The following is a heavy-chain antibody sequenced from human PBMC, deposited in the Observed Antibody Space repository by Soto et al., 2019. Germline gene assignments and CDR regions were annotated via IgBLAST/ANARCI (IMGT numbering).Heavy chain of an antibody. CDR2: IYYSGST. CDR3: ARAYSSGWPDY. CDR1: GGSISSYY. V-gene: IGHV4-59*08. J-gene: IGHJ4*02. D-gene: IGHD6-19*01. Sequence: PSETLSLTCTVSGGSISSYYWSWIRQPPGKGLEWIGYIYYSGSTNYNPSLKSRVTISVDTSKNQFSLKLSSVTAADTAVYYCARAYSSGWPDYWGQGTLVTVSS.